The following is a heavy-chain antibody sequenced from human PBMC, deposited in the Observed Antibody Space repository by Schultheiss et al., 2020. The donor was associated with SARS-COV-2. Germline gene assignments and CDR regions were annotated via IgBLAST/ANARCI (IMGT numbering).Heavy chain of an antibody. V-gene: IGHV4-34*01. CDR3: ARLGGYSSSWYFDY. CDR1: GGSISSYY. J-gene: IGHJ4*02. D-gene: IGHD6-13*01. CDR2: INHSGST. Sequence: SQTLSLTCTVSGGSISSYYWSWIRQPPGKGLEWIGEINHSGSTNYNPSLKSRVTISVDTSKNQFSLKLSSVTAADTAVYYCARLGGYSSSWYFDYWGQGTLVTVSS.